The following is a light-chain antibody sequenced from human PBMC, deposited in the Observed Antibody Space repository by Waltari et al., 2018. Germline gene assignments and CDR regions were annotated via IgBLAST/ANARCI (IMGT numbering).Light chain of an antibody. CDR1: QDVLNQ. CDR3: QQYESLPRA. CDR2: GAS. V-gene: IGKV1-33*01. J-gene: IGKJ2*01. Sequence: EMTQSPSSLSASVGDRVNITCQAAQDVLNQVAWFQQRPGTPPRLMIYGASTVPTGFPSRFSGRASGTVFTFTIAGLQPEDAATYYCQQYESLPRAFGQGTKLEIK.